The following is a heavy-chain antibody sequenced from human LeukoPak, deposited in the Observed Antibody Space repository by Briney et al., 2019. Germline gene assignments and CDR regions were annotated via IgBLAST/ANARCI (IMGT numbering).Heavy chain of an antibody. D-gene: IGHD3-22*01. V-gene: IGHV1-8*01. J-gene: IGHJ5*02. CDR3: ARYSYYYDSSGLFDP. CDR2: MNPNSGNT. CDR1: GHTFTSYD. Sequence: ASVKVSCKASGHTFTSYDINWVRQATGQGLEWMGWMNPNSGNTGYAQKFQGRVTMTRNTSISTAYMELSSLRSEDTAVYYCARYSYYYDSSGLFDPWGQGTLVTVSS.